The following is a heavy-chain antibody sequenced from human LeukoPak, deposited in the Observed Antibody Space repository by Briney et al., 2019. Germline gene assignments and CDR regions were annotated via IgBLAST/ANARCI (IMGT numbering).Heavy chain of an antibody. Sequence: PSETLSLTCSVSGGSISSSYWSWIRQPPGKGLEWIGEINHSGSTNYNPSLKSRVTISVDTSKNQFSLKLSSVTAADTAVYYCARSLGRGITMVRGVIGVMDYWGQGTLVTVSS. J-gene: IGHJ4*02. CDR3: ARSLGRGITMVRGVIGVMDY. CDR2: INHSGST. CDR1: GGSISSSY. D-gene: IGHD3-10*01. V-gene: IGHV4-34*01.